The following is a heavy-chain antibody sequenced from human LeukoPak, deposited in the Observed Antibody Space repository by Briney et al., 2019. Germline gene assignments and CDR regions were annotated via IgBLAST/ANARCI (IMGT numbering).Heavy chain of an antibody. CDR2: ISGSGGST. D-gene: IGHD6-19*01. CDR1: GFTFSSYA. CDR3: ARGGYSSGWRYYYYGMDV. V-gene: IGHV3-23*01. J-gene: IGHJ6*02. Sequence: HPGGSLRLSCAASGFTFSSYAMSWVRQAPGKGLEWVSAISGSGGSTYYADSVKGRFTISRDNSKNTLYLQMNSLRAEDTAVYYCARGGYSSGWRYYYYGMDVWGQGTTVTVSS.